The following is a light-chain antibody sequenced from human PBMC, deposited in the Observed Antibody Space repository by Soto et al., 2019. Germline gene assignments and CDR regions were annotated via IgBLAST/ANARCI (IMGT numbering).Light chain of an antibody. Sequence: EIVLTQSPGTLSLSPGERATPFCRASQSIATSQLAWYQQKPGQAPRLLIGASTRATGIPDRFSDSGSGTDFTLTISRLEPEDFAVYYCQQFAAPPRTFGQGTKVDIK. CDR2: GAS. J-gene: IGKJ1*01. V-gene: IGKV3-20*01. CDR1: QSIATSQ. CDR3: QQFAAPPRT.